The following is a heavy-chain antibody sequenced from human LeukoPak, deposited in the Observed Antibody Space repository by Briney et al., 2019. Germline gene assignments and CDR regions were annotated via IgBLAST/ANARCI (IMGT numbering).Heavy chain of an antibody. J-gene: IGHJ5*02. CDR3: AKDPYGSGNSNWFDP. CDR1: GFTFDDYA. V-gene: IGHV3-9*01. CDR2: ISWNSGSI. Sequence: GGSLRLSCAASGFTFDDYAMHWVRQAPGKGLECVSGISWNSGSIVYADSVRGRFTISRDNAKNSLYLQMNSLRAEDTALYYCAKDPYGSGNSNWFDPWGQGTLVTVSS. D-gene: IGHD3-10*01.